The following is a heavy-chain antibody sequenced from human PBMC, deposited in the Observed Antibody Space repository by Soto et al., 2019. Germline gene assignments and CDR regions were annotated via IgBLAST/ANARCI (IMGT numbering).Heavy chain of an antibody. Sequence: QMQLQESGPGLVKPSETLSLTCTVSGGSISSSHWSWIRQPLGKALEWIGYIHYRGSTNYNPSLKNRLTISVDTSKNQIFLKLNSVTAADTAVYYCASSGIVGREVNTWFDPWGQGTLVTVSS. CDR1: GGSISSSH. V-gene: IGHV4-59*01. CDR2: IHYRGST. J-gene: IGHJ5*02. CDR3: ASSGIVGREVNTWFDP. D-gene: IGHD3-22*01.